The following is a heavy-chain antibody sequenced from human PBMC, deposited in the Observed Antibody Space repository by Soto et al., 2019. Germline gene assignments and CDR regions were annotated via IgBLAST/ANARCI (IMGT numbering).Heavy chain of an antibody. CDR1: GDSINSNYC. CDR3: ARDTGWGLGY. CDR2: IYYSGGT. Sequence: QVQLQESGPGLVRPSGTLSLTCAVSGDSINSNYCWTWVRQPPGKGLEWIAEIYYSGGTSYNPSLKSRVTISMDKSKNQYSLNLTSVPAADTAMYYCARDTGWGLGYWGQGTLVTVSS. V-gene: IGHV4-4*02. J-gene: IGHJ4*02. D-gene: IGHD6-19*01.